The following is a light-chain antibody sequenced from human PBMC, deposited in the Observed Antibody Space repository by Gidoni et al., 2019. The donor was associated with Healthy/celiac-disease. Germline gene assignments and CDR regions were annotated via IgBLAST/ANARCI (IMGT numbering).Light chain of an antibody. Sequence: DILMTQSPLSLPVTPGEPASISCRSSQSLLHSNGYNYLDWYLQKQGQSPQLLIYLGSNRASGGPDRFSGSGSGTDFALKISRVEAEDVGVYYCMQALQTPYSFGQGTKLEIK. J-gene: IGKJ2*03. V-gene: IGKV2-28*01. CDR3: MQALQTPYS. CDR1: QSLLHSNGYNY. CDR2: LGS.